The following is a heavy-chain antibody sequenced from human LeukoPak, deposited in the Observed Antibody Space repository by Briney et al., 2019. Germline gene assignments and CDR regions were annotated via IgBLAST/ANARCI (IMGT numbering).Heavy chain of an antibody. CDR1: GGSISSGGYS. CDR2: IYHSGST. D-gene: IGHD6-13*01. CDR3: ARAVPGSSWYVPSEFDY. J-gene: IGHJ4*02. Sequence: PSQTLSLTCAVSGGSISSGGYSWSWIRQPPGKGLEWIGYIYHSGSTYYNPSLKSRVTISVDRSKNQFSLKLSSVTAADTAVYYCARAVPGSSWYVPSEFDYWGQGTLVTVSS. V-gene: IGHV4-30-2*01.